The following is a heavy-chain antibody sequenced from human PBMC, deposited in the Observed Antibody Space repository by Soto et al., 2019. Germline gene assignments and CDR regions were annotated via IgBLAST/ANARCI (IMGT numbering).Heavy chain of an antibody. Sequence: GASVKVSSKASGGTFSSYAISWVRQAPGQGHEWMGGIIPIFGTANYAQKFQGRVTITADESTSTAYMELRSLRSEDTAVYYCARAWRAVAGQVYFDYWGQGTLVTVSS. V-gene: IGHV1-69*13. J-gene: IGHJ4*02. D-gene: IGHD6-19*01. CDR1: GGTFSSYA. CDR3: ARAWRAVAGQVYFDY. CDR2: IIPIFGTA.